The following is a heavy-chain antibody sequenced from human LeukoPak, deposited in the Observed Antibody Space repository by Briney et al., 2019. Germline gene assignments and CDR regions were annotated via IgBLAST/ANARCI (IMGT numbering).Heavy chain of an antibody. V-gene: IGHV4-39*01. CDR2: IYYSGNT. Sequence: TTSETLSLTCTVSGGSINFSRFYWGWIRQPPGKGLELIGSIYYSGNTYYNPSLRSRVTISVDTSKNQFSLNLSSVTAADTAVYYCARPHSSGWYRAFDIWGQGTMVTAS. CDR1: GGSINFSRFY. J-gene: IGHJ3*02. D-gene: IGHD6-19*01. CDR3: ARPHSSGWYRAFDI.